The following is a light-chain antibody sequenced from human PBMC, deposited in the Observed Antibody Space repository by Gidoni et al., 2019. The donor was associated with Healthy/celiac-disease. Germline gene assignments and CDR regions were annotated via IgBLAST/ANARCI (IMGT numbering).Light chain of an antibody. V-gene: IGLV2-14*01. CDR2: DVS. CDR1: SSDVGGYNY. Sequence: QSALNQPASVSGSPGQSITISCTGTSSDVGGYNYVSWYQQHPGTAPKLMIYDVSNRPSGVSNRFSGSKSGNTASLTISGLQAEDEADYYCSSYTSSSTLYVFGTGTKVTVL. CDR3: SSYTSSSTLYV. J-gene: IGLJ1*01.